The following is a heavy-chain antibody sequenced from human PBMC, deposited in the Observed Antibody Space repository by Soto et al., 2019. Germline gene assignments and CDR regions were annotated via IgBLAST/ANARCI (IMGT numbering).Heavy chain of an antibody. D-gene: IGHD2-21*01. CDR2: TSPTSLAT. V-gene: IGHV1-2*02. Sequence: ASVKFSCMATGYTFTGDYIHWVRQGPGEGLECMGWTSPTSLATNYAQRFQGRITMSRDRATSTVYMERSRLRSEDTAVYYCARENTERATRFLAYWGQGTVVTVSS. CDR3: ARENTERATRFLAY. CDR1: GYTFTGDY. J-gene: IGHJ4*02.